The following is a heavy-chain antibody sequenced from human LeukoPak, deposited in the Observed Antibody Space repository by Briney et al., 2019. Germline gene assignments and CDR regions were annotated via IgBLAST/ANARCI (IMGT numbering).Heavy chain of an antibody. D-gene: IGHD3-10*01. V-gene: IGHV4-4*07. CDR3: ARVWHYYGSGSYWDAFDI. J-gene: IGHJ3*02. Sequence: SETLSLTCTVSGGSISSYYWSWSRQPAGKGREWIGRIYTSGSTNYNPSLKSRVTMSVDTSKNQFSLKLSAVTAADTAVYYCARVWHYYGSGSYWDAFDIWGQGTMVTVSS. CDR1: GGSISSYY. CDR2: IYTSGST.